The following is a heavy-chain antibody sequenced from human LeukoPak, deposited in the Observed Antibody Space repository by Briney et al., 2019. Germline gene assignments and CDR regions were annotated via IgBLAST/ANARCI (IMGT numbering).Heavy chain of an antibody. J-gene: IGHJ4*02. V-gene: IGHV1-18*01. D-gene: IGHD7-27*01. CDR3: ARFRNWGFAFGDY. Sequence: GASVKVSCKASGYTFTSYGISWVRQAPGQGREWRGWISAYNGNTNYAQKLQGRGTMTTDTYTSKAYMETRSLRSDDTAVYYCARFRNWGFAFGDYWGQGTLVTVSS. CDR1: GYTFTSYG. CDR2: ISAYNGNT.